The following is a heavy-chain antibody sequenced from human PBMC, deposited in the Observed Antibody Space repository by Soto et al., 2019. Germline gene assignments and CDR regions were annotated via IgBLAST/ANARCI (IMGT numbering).Heavy chain of an antibody. CDR1: GGSISSYY. J-gene: IGHJ3*02. Sequence: QVQLQESGPGLVKPSETLSLTCTVSGGSISSYYWSWIRQPPGKGLEWIGYIYYSGRTNYNPSLKSRLNISAATSKNQFSLKLSSVTAADTAVYYCARVWGGAFDIWGQGTMVTVSS. D-gene: IGHD3-10*01. CDR3: ARVWGGAFDI. V-gene: IGHV4-59*01. CDR2: IYYSGRT.